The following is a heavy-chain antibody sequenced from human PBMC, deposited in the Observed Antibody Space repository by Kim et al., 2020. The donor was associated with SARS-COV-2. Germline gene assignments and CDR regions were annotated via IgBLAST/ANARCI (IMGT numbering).Heavy chain of an antibody. J-gene: IGHJ6*03. CDR3: ARSPFLSGYFDWLSYYYMDV. CDR1: GGSISSYY. Sequence: SETLSLTCTVSGGSISSYYWSWIRQPPGKGLEWIGYIYYSGSTNYNPSLKSRVTISVDTSKNQFSLKLSSVTAADTAVYYCARSPFLSGYFDWLSYYYMDVWGKGTTVTVSS. V-gene: IGHV4-59*01. CDR2: IYYSGST. D-gene: IGHD3-9*01.